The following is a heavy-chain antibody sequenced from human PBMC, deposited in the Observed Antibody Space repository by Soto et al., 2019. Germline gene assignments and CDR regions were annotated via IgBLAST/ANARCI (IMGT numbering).Heavy chain of an antibody. Sequence: QLQLQESGPGLVKPSETLSLTCSVSGCSINSSSYFWGWVRQPPGKGLEWIGSIYYRGSTYYNPSLRSRVTISVDTSKIQFSLKLISVTAADTAVFYCARHYSSGSRNWFDLWGQVNLVTVSS. D-gene: IGHD6-19*01. J-gene: IGHJ5*02. V-gene: IGHV4-39*01. CDR3: ARHYSSGSRNWFDL. CDR2: IYYRGST. CDR1: GCSINSSSYF.